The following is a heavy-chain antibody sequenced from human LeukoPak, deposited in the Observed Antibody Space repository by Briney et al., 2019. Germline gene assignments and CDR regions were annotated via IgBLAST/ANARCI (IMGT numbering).Heavy chain of an antibody. V-gene: IGHV3-53*01. J-gene: IGHJ3*02. D-gene: IGHD1-14*01. Sequence: GGSLRLSCAASGFTVSSNYMSWVRQAPGKGLEWVSSIYSGGSTYYADSVKGRFTISRDNSKNTVYLQMNSLRAEDTAVYFCARVRLDRSERNLDAFENWGQGTMVTVTS. CDR1: GFTVSSNY. CDR2: IYSGGST. CDR3: ARVRLDRSERNLDAFEN.